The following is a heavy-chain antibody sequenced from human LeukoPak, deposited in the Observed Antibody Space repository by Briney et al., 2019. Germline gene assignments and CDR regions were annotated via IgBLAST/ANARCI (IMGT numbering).Heavy chain of an antibody. CDR1: GYIFTNYW. Sequence: GESLKISCTASGYIFTNYWIGWVRQMPGRGLEWMCIIFPGGSQTKYSPSFQGQVTISADKSLTTAYLQWSSLKASDTAMYYCARSTMVRGILGSGGAFDIWGQGSMVTVSS. D-gene: IGHD3-10*01. J-gene: IGHJ3*02. V-gene: IGHV5-51*01. CDR2: IFPGGSQT. CDR3: ARSTMVRGILGSGGAFDI.